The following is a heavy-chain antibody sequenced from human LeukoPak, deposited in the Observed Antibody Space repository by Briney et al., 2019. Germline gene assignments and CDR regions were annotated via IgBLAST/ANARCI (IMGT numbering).Heavy chain of an antibody. CDR1: GFTFSSYG. V-gene: IGHV3-30*02. J-gene: IGHJ4*02. CDR3: ARDPARLGFEDY. CDR2: IRYDGSNK. Sequence: GGSLRLSCAASGFTFSSYGMHWVRQAPGKGLEWVAFIRYDGSNKYYADSVKGRFTISRDNAKNSLYLQMNSLRAEDTAVYYCARDPARLGFEDYWGQGTLVTVSS. D-gene: IGHD3-9*01.